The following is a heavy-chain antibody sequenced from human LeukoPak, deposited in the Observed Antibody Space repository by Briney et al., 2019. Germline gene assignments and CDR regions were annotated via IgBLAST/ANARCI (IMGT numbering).Heavy chain of an antibody. CDR2: MNPNSGNT. J-gene: IGHJ5*02. Sequence: ASVKVSCKASGYTFTSYDINWVRQATGQGLEWMGWMNPNSGNTGYAQKFQGRVTMTRDTSISTAYMELSSLRSEDTAVYYCARRAADSSSWYWFDPWGQGTLVTVSS. V-gene: IGHV1-8*01. CDR3: ARRAADSSSWYWFDP. CDR1: GYTFTSYD. D-gene: IGHD6-13*01.